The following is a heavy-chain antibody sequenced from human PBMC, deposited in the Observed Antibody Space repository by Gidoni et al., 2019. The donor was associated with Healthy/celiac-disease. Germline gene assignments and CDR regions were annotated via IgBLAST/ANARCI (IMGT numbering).Heavy chain of an antibody. CDR3: ARDVFRPSSYGYSYGYFDY. CDR2: IYTSGST. D-gene: IGHD5-18*01. CDR1: GGSLIRYY. V-gene: IGHV4-4*07. J-gene: IGHJ4*02. Sequence: QVQLQESGPGLVKPSETLSLTCTVSGGSLIRYYWSWIRQPAGKGLEWIGRIYTSGSTNYNPSLKSRVTMSVDTSKNQFSLKLSSVTAADTAVYYCARDVFRPSSYGYSYGYFDYWGQGTLVTVSS.